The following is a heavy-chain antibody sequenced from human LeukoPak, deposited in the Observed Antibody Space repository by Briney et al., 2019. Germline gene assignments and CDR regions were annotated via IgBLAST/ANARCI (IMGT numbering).Heavy chain of an antibody. CDR3: ARGKRSYSSSTGDRWFDP. J-gene: IGHJ5*02. Sequence: TSETLSLTCTVSGGSISSYYWSWIRQPPGKGLEWIGYIYYSGSTNYNPSLKSRVTISVDTSKNQFSLKLSSVTAADTAVYYCARGKRSYSSSTGDRWFDPWGQGTLVTVSS. V-gene: IGHV4-59*12. D-gene: IGHD6-6*01. CDR1: GGSISSYY. CDR2: IYYSGST.